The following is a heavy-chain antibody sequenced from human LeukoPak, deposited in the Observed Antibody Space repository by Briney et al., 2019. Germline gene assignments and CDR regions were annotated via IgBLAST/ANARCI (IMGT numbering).Heavy chain of an antibody. J-gene: IGHJ3*02. CDR2: INPNSGGT. CDR3: ARGSSRAGSYPSLCDI. CDR1: GYTFTGYY. Sequence: GASVKVSCKASGYTFTGYYMHWVRQAPGQGLEWMGWINPNSGGTNYAQRFQGRVTMTRDTSISTAYMELSRLRSDDTAVYYCARGSSRAGSYPSLCDIWGQGTMVTVSS. V-gene: IGHV1-2*02. D-gene: IGHD1-26*01.